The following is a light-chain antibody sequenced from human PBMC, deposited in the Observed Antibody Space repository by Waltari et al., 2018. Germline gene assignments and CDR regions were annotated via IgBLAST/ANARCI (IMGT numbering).Light chain of an antibody. V-gene: IGKV1-12*01. J-gene: IGKJ4*01. CDR1: PGISSL. Sequence: DIQMTQSPSSVSASVGDRVTITCRASPGISSLIAWYQQRPGKAPNLLIYAVSSLQSGVPSRFTGGGSGTDFTLTISSLQPEDFATYYCQQANSFPLFGGGT. CDR3: QQANSFPL. CDR2: AVS.